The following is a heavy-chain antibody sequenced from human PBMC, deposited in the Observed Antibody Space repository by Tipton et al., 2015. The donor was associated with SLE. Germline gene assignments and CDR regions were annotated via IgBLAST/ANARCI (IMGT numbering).Heavy chain of an antibody. CDR1: GYSLSSGDY. CDR2: LYHRGST. CDR3: ARDPYDSTWRNGWFDP. V-gene: IGHV4-38-2*02. D-gene: IGHD6-13*01. J-gene: IGHJ5*02. Sequence: LRLSCAVSGYSLSSGDYWGWFRQPPGKGLEWVGRLYHRGSTYYNPSLKSRVTISTDTSKNEIYLKLTSVTATDTAVYFCARDPYDSTWRNGWFDPWGQGTLVTVSS.